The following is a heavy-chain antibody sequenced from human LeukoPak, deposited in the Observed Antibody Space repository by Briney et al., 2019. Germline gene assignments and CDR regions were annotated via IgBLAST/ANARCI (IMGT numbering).Heavy chain of an antibody. V-gene: IGHV4-34*01. CDR2: INHSGST. J-gene: IGHJ4*02. D-gene: IGHD6-13*01. Sequence: PSETLSLTCAVYGGSFSGYYWSWIRQPPGKGLEWIGEINHSGSTNYNPSLKSRVTISVDTSKNQFSLNLRSVTAADTAVYYCARLYSSSWYFNYWGQGTLVTVSS. CDR3: ARLYSSSWYFNY. CDR1: GGSFSGYY.